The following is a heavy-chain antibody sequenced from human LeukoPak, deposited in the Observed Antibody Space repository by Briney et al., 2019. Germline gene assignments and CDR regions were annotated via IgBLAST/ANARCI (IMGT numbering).Heavy chain of an antibody. CDR3: ARGVLGSGSYYKSPYYFDY. CDR1: GSTFSSYS. J-gene: IGHJ4*02. CDR2: ISSSSSYI. D-gene: IGHD3-10*01. V-gene: IGHV3-21*01. Sequence: GGSLRLSCAASGSTFSSYSMNWVRQAPGKGLEWVSSISSSSSYIYYADSVKGRFTISRDNAKNSLYLQMNSLRAEDTAVYYCARGVLGSGSYYKSPYYFDYWGQGTLVTVSS.